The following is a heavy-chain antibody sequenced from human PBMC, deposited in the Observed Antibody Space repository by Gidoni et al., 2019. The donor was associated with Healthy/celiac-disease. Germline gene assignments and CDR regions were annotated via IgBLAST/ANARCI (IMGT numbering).Heavy chain of an antibody. V-gene: IGHV4-59*01. CDR1: GGSISSYY. CDR2: IYYRGST. D-gene: IGHD3-9*01. J-gene: IGHJ4*02. CDR3: ARGLGGDDILTGYYLAFDY. Sequence: QVQLQESGPGLVKPSETLSLTCTVSGGSISSYYWSWIRQPPGKGLEWIGYIYYRGSTNYNPSLKSRVTISVDTSKNQFSLKLSSVTAADTAVYYCARGLGGDDILTGYYLAFDYWGQGTLVTVSS.